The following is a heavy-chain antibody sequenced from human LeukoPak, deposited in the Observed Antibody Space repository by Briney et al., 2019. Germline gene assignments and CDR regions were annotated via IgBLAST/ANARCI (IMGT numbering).Heavy chain of an antibody. J-gene: IGHJ4*02. Sequence: SETLSLTCTVSGGSISSSSYYWGWIRQPPGKGLEWIGSIYYSGSTYYNPSLKSRVTISVDTSKNQSSLKLSSVTAADTAVYYYARLAGTYDIVVVPAAKGYFDYWGQGTLVTVSS. CDR2: IYYSGST. CDR1: GGSISSSSYY. CDR3: ARLAGTYDIVVVPAAKGYFDY. V-gene: IGHV4-39*01. D-gene: IGHD2-2*01.